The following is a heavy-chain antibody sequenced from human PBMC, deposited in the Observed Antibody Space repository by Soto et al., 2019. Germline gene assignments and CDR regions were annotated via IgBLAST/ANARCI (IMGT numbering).Heavy chain of an antibody. CDR2: ISGSGGST. CDR3: AKDGLDTFGGVIVGYFDY. J-gene: IGHJ4*02. CDR1: GFTFSSYA. V-gene: IGHV3-23*01. D-gene: IGHD3-16*02. Sequence: VQLLESGGGLVQPGGSLRLSCAASGFTFSSYAMSWVRQAPGKGLEWVSAISGSGGSTYYADSVKGRFTISRDNSKNTLYLQMNSLRAEDTAVYYCAKDGLDTFGGVIVGYFDYWGQGTLVTVSS.